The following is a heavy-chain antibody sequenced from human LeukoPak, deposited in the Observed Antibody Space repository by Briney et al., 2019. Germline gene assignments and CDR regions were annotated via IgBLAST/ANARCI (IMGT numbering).Heavy chain of an antibody. D-gene: IGHD3-22*01. Sequence: SVKVSCKASGVTFSSYAISWVRQAPGQGLEWMGGIIPIFGTANYAQKLQGRVTMTTDTSTSPAYMELRSLRSDDTAVYYCARAGVVVALLSHWDYWGQGTLVTVSS. J-gene: IGHJ4*02. CDR2: IIPIFGTA. V-gene: IGHV1-69*05. CDR1: GVTFSSYA. CDR3: ARAGVVVALLSHWDY.